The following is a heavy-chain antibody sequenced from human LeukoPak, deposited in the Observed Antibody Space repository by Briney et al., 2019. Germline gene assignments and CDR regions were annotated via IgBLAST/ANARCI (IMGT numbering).Heavy chain of an antibody. CDR2: INPNSGGT. Sequence: GASVKVSCKASGYTFTGYYMHWVRQAPGQGLEWMGWINPNSGGTNYAQKFQGRVTMTRDTSISTAYMELSRLRSDDTAVYYCARCHWNDVGSDYYMDVWGKGTTVTVSS. CDR3: ARCHWNDVGSDYYMDV. J-gene: IGHJ6*03. CDR1: GYTFTGYY. D-gene: IGHD1-1*01. V-gene: IGHV1-2*02.